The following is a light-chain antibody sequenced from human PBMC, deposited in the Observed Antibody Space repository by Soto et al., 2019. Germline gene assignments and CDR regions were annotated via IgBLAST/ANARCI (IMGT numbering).Light chain of an antibody. CDR1: QSVTSSY. V-gene: IGKV3-20*01. CDR3: QQYGNSPRT. CDR2: GAS. Sequence: EIVLTQSPGTLSLSPGEIATLSCRASQSVTSSYLAWYQQKPGQAPRLLMYGASSRATGIPDRFSGSGSGTDFTLTISRLEPEDFAVYYCQQYGNSPRTFGQGTKVEIK. J-gene: IGKJ1*01.